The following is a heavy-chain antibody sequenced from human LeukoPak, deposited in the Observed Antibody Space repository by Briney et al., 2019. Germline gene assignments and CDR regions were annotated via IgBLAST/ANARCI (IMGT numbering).Heavy chain of an antibody. J-gene: IGHJ5*02. CDR2: IYYSGST. V-gene: IGHV4-39*01. D-gene: IGHD1-26*01. CDR1: GGSISSSSYY. CDR3: ARRPRGWFDP. Sequence: PSETLSLTCTVSGGSISSSSYYWGWIRQPPGKGLEWIGSIYYSGSTYYNPSLKSRATISVDTSKNQFSLKLSSVTAADTAVYYCARRPRGWFDPWGQGTLVTVSS.